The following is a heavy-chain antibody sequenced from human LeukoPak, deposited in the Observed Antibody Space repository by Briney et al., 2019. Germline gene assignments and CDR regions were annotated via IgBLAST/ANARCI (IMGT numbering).Heavy chain of an antibody. CDR2: IYYSGST. CDR1: GXXXSYY. CDR3: AXVXYXXSXGYXYXXFDY. Sequence: GXXXSYYWSWIRQPPGKGLEWIGYIYYSGSTNYNPSLKSRVTISVDTSKNQFSLKLSSVTAADTAVYYCAXVXYXXSXGYXYXXFDYWGQGXLVTVSS. D-gene: IGHD3-22*01. J-gene: IGHJ4*02. V-gene: IGHV4-59*01.